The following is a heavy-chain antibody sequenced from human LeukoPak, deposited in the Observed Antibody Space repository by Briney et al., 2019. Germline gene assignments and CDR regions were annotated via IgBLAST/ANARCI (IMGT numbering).Heavy chain of an antibody. CDR2: ITNSGRDA. J-gene: IGHJ6*04. V-gene: IGHV3-11*06. CDR1: GFTFSDHY. Sequence: GGSLRLSCAASGFTFSDHYMTWIRQAPGKGLEWVSYITNSGRDADYSDSVRGRFTTPRDNAKNSLYLQMNSLRPEDTAIYYCGRGHFGLDVWGKGTTVTVSS. CDR3: GRGHFGLDV.